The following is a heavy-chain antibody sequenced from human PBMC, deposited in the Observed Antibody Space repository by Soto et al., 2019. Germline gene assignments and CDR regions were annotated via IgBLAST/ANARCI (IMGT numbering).Heavy chain of an antibody. CDR2: IFDSGTT. J-gene: IGHJ4*02. CDR1: VGSISSGDSC. D-gene: IGHD7-27*01. V-gene: IGHV4-30-4*01. Sequence: SETLSLTCTVSVGSISSGDSCWSWIRQPPGEGLEWIGHIFDSGTTYTNPSLRSQVAISLGTSKNHFSLTLSSVTAADTAVYYCARGPSGDKVHYWGQGALVTVSS. CDR3: ARGPSGDKVHY.